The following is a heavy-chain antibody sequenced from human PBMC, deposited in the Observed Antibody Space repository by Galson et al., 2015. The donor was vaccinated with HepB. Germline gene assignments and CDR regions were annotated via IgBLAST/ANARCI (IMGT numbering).Heavy chain of an antibody. CDR1: GFTFSSYG. V-gene: IGHV3-33*01. Sequence: SLRLSCAASGFTFSSYGMHWVRQAPGKGLEWVAVIWYDGSNKYYADSVKGRFTISRDNSKNTLYLQMNSLRAEDTAVYYCARAEVVAATSDAFDIWGQGTMVTVSS. J-gene: IGHJ3*02. CDR3: ARAEVVAATSDAFDI. CDR2: IWYDGSNK. D-gene: IGHD2-15*01.